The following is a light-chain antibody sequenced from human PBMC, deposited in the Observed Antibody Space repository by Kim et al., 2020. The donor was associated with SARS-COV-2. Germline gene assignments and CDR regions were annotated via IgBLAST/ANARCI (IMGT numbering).Light chain of an antibody. V-gene: IGKV3-15*01. CDR2: GAS. Sequence: SPGERAPLSCRASQSVTNNLAWYQQKRGQAPRLLIYGASTRATGIPARFSGSGSGTEFTLTISSLQSEDFAVYYCQQYNDWPPAYTFGQGTKLEIK. J-gene: IGKJ2*01. CDR3: QQYNDWPPAYT. CDR1: QSVTNN.